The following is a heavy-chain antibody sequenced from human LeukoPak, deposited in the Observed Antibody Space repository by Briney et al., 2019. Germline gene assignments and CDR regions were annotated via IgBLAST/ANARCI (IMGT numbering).Heavy chain of an antibody. CDR3: ARDTATIYGDSDPNWFDP. D-gene: IGHD4-17*01. Sequence: SVKVSCKASGGTFSSYAISWVRQAPGQGLEWMGRIIPIFGTANYAQKFQGRVTITTDESTSTAYMELSSLRSEGTAVYYCARDTATIYGDSDPNWFDPWGQGTLVTVSS. J-gene: IGHJ5*02. V-gene: IGHV1-69*05. CDR1: GGTFSSYA. CDR2: IIPIFGTA.